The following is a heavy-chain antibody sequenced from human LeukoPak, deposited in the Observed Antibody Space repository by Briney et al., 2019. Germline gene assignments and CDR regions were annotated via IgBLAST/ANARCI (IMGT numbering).Heavy chain of an antibody. CDR2: IYYSGST. D-gene: IGHD3-10*01. CDR1: GGSISGHY. J-gene: IGHJ4*02. Sequence: PSETLSLTCTVSGGSISGHYWSWIRQPPGKGLEWIGYIYYSGSTNYNPSLKSRVTISVDTSKNQFSLRLSSVTAADTAVYYCARGYGSGSYVDYWGQGTLVTVSS. V-gene: IGHV4-59*11. CDR3: ARGYGSGSYVDY.